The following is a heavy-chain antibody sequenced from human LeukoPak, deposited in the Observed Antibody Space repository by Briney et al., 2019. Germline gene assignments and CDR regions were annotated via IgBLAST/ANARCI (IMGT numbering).Heavy chain of an antibody. CDR3: AKPGDTSSATYYYYGMDV. V-gene: IGHV3-74*01. CDR1: GFAFSDYW. CDR2: IISDGSSA. D-gene: IGHD2-2*01. J-gene: IGHJ6*02. Sequence: GGSLRLSCATSGFAFSDYWMHWVRQAPGKGLVWVSRIISDGSSASYADSVKGRFTISRDNSKNTLYLQMNSLRAEDTAVYYCAKPGDTSSATYYYYGMDVWGQGTTVTVSS.